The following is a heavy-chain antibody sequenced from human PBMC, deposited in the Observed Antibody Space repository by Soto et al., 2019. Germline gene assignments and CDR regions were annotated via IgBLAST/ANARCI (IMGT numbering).Heavy chain of an antibody. D-gene: IGHD1-1*01. Sequence: QVQLVQSGAEVKKPGTSVKVSCKASGYSFATYAIHWVRQAPGQGLEWMGGINPATGNTEYSDKFQDRVTFTRDTSAPTACMELRGLRSEDTAGYYCARRYKSAGWLEPWGQGTLVTVSS. CDR2: INPATGNT. CDR1: GYSFATYA. J-gene: IGHJ5*02. V-gene: IGHV1-3*01. CDR3: ARRYKSAGWLEP.